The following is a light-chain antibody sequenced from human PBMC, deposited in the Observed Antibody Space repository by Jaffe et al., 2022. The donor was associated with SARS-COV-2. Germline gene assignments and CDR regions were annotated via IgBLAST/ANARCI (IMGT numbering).Light chain of an antibody. J-gene: IGLJ2*01. CDR1: SSDVGSYNL. Sequence: QSALTQPASVSGSPGQSITISCTGTSSDVGSYNLVSWYQQHPGKAPKLMIYEGNKRPSGVSSRFSGSKSGNTASLTISGLQADDEADYYCCSYARSTTLVFGGGTKLTVL. CDR2: EGN. CDR3: CSYARSTTLV. V-gene: IGLV2-23*01.